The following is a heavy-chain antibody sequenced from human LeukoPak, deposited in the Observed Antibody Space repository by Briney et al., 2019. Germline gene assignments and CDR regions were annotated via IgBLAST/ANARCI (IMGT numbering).Heavy chain of an antibody. D-gene: IGHD3-10*01. J-gene: IGHJ3*02. V-gene: IGHV1-46*01. CDR2: INPSGGST. Sequence: ASVTVSCKASGYTFTSYYMHWVGQPRGQGLEWVGIINPSGGSTSYAQKFQGGVTMTMDRSTSTVYVALSSLSSEGAAVYDCARSHITIDAFDIWGQGTMVTVSS. CDR1: GYTFTSYY. CDR3: ARSHITIDAFDI.